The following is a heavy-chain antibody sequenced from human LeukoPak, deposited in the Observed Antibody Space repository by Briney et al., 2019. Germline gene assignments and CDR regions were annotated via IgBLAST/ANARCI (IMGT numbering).Heavy chain of an antibody. CDR2: ISSGSTYM. Sequence: PGGSLRLSCAVSGFSVTNNYMSWVRQAPGKGLEWVSSISSGSTYMYYADSVKGRFTISRDNAKNSLYLQLNSLRAEDTAVYYCARDFTNWGQFVFDYWGQGTLVTVSS. D-gene: IGHD7-27*01. CDR3: ARDFTNWGQFVFDY. J-gene: IGHJ4*02. CDR1: GFSVTNNY. V-gene: IGHV3-21*01.